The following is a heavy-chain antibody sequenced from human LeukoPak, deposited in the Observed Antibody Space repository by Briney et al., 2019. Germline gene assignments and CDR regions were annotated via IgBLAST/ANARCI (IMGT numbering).Heavy chain of an antibody. Sequence: GASVKVSCKASGYTFTSYDINWVRQATGQGLEWMGWISAYNGNTNYAQKLQGRVTMTTDTSTSTAYMELRSLRSDDTAVYYCARDSDPAAGYYYYGMDVWGQGTTVTVSS. D-gene: IGHD2-2*01. CDR3: ARDSDPAAGYYYYGMDV. V-gene: IGHV1-18*01. CDR2: ISAYNGNT. CDR1: GYTFTSYD. J-gene: IGHJ6*02.